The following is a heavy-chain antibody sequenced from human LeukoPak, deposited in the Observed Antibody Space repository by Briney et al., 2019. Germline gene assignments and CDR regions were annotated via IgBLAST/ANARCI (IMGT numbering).Heavy chain of an antibody. V-gene: IGHV3-23*03. Sequence: GGSLRLSCAASGFSFSSYAMNWVRQAPGKGLEWVSIIFGAGKNTTYYADSVKGRFTVSRDNSKNTLYLQMTNLRPEDTAKYYCAKRNTMIRGGPSFDYGGQGILVAVSS. CDR2: IFGAGKNTT. D-gene: IGHD3-10*01. J-gene: IGHJ4*02. CDR1: GFSFSSYA. CDR3: AKRNTMIRGGPSFDY.